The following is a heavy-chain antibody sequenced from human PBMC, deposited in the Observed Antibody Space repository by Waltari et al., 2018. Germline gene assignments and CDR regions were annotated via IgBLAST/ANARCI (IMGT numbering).Heavy chain of an antibody. D-gene: IGHD3-16*01. CDR2: MNTGGNIS. J-gene: IGHJ6*02. CDR1: GFTFSDFE. V-gene: IGHV3-48*03. Sequence: EERLVESGGNLVQPGGSLRLSCAASGFTFSDFEMNWVSRAPGKGLEWVSYMNTGGNISYQADSVKDRVTSSRDNAKNSLYLQMDSLRVEDTAIYYCARRFNLWGPGTTVTVSS. CDR3: ARRFNL.